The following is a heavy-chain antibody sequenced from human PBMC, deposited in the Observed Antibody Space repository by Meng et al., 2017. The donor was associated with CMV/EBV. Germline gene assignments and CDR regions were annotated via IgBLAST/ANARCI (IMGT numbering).Heavy chain of an antibody. CDR3: AREGYCGGDCFYDY. D-gene: IGHD2-21*02. J-gene: IGHJ4*02. CDR2: IIPIFCTA. CDR1: GGIFSSYA. Sequence: QGQLVQYVAEVKKPGASVKVARKASGGIFSSYAISWVRQDPGQGIGWMGGIIPIFCTANYAQKFQGRVTITADESTSTAYMELSSLRSEDTAVYYCAREGYCGGDCFYDYWGQGTLVTVSS. V-gene: IGHV1-69*12.